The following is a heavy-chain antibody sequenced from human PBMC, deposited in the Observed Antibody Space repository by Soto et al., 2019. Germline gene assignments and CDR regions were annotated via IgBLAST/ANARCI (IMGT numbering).Heavy chain of an antibody. V-gene: IGHV3-23*01. CDR2: ISGSGNQI. Sequence: EVQLSQSGGGLVQRGGSLRLSCEGSGFTFGDYGINWVRQAPGKGLEWVSGISGSGNQIDYSDSVEGRFTVSRDNSKNTVFLQRNGLSAGDTAVYFCAKHPDWNRPDPGAFDVWGQGTMVTVSS. D-gene: IGHD1-1*01. J-gene: IGHJ3*01. CDR3: AKHPDWNRPDPGAFDV. CDR1: GFTFGDYG.